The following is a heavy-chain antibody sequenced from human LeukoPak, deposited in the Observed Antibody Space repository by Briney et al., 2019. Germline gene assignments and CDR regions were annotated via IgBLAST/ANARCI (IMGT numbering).Heavy chain of an antibody. V-gene: IGHV3-23*01. D-gene: IGHD4-17*01. CDR2: ISGSGGST. Sequence: GGSLRLSCAASGFTFSSYAMHWVRQAAGKGLEWVSSISGSGGSTWYADSVKGRFTISRDNSKNTLYLQMNSLRAEDTAVYYCAKDLHGDYVRWGDYWGQGTLVTVSS. CDR3: AKDLHGDYVRWGDY. CDR1: GFTFSSYA. J-gene: IGHJ4*02.